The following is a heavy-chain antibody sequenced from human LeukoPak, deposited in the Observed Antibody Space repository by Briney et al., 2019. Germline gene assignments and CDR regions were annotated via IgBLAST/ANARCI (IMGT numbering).Heavy chain of an antibody. D-gene: IGHD3-16*01. CDR2: IDQDGSAK. V-gene: IGHV3-7*01. Sequence: QPGGSLRLSCEASGFTFTSYYMGWVRQAPGQGLEWVADIDQDGSAKYYVDSVKGRFTISRDNVKNSVYLQMNNLRVEDTAVYYCTRELWPADYWGQGILVTVSS. CDR1: GFTFTSYY. J-gene: IGHJ4*02. CDR3: TRELWPADY.